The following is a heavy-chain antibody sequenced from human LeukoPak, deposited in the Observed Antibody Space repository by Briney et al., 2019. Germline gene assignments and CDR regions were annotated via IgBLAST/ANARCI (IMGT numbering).Heavy chain of an antibody. CDR3: ARGSNVDSTSGDAFDV. Sequence: GESLKIRCKGSGYRFTSYWIGWVRPMPGKGLEWMGIIYPGDSHTRYGPSFQGQVTISADKSIFTAYLQWSRLKASDTAMYYCARGSNVDSTSGDAFDVWGQGTMVTVSS. CDR1: GYRFTSYW. J-gene: IGHJ3*01. D-gene: IGHD5-12*01. V-gene: IGHV5-51*01. CDR2: IYPGDSHT.